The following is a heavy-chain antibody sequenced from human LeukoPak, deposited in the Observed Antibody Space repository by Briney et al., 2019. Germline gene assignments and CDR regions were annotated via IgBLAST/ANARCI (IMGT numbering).Heavy chain of an antibody. CDR3: ARVGSRIMSSFGGVIVPQNFDY. J-gene: IGHJ4*02. CDR2: IYYSGTT. CDR1: GGSISGYY. V-gene: IGHV4-31*03. Sequence: SQTLSLTCTVSGGSISGYYWSWTRQHPGKGLEWIGYIYYSGTTYYNPSLKSRVTISLDTSKNQFSLSLSSVTAADTAVYYCARVGSRIMSSFGGVIVPQNFDYWGQGTLVTVSS. D-gene: IGHD3-16*02.